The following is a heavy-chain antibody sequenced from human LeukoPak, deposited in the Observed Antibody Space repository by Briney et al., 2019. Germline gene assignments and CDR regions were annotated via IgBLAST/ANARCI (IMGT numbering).Heavy chain of an antibody. V-gene: IGHV3-74*01. CDR2: INSDGSST. J-gene: IGHJ4*02. CDR1: GFTFSSYW. CDR3: AKVRSSGWYYFDY. D-gene: IGHD6-19*01. Sequence: QPGGSLRLSCAASGFTFSSYWMHWVRQAPGKGLVWVSRINSDGSSTYYADSVKGRFTISRDNSKNTLYLQMNSLRAEDTAVYYCAKVRSSGWYYFDYWGQGTLVTVSS.